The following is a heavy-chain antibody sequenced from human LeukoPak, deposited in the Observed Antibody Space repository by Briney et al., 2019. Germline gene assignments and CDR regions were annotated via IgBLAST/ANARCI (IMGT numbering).Heavy chain of an antibody. D-gene: IGHD2-2*01. CDR1: GYTFTGYY. Sequence: ASVKVSCKASGYTFTGYYMHWVRQAPGQGLEWMGWISPNSGGTNYAQKFQGRVTMTRDTSISTAYMELSRLRSDDTAVYYCARVDCSSTSCYFWFDPWGQGTLVTVSS. CDR3: ARVDCSSTSCYFWFDP. CDR2: ISPNSGGT. V-gene: IGHV1-2*02. J-gene: IGHJ5*02.